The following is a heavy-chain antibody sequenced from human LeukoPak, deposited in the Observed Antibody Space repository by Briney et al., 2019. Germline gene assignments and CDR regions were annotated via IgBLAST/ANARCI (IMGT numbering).Heavy chain of an antibody. CDR1: GGSFSGYY. J-gene: IGHJ6*02. V-gene: IGHV4-34*01. Sequence: SETLSLTRAVYGGSFSGYYWSWIRQPPGKGLEWIGEINHSGSTNYNPSLKSRVTISVDTSKNQFSLKLSSVTAADTAVYYCARGRVVVIGYYYGMDVWGQGTTVTVSS. CDR2: INHSGST. D-gene: IGHD3-22*01. CDR3: ARGRVVVIGYYYGMDV.